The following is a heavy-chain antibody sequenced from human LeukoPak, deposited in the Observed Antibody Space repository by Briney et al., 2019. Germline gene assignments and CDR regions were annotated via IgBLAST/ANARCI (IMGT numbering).Heavy chain of an antibody. D-gene: IGHD3-10*01. V-gene: IGHV4-34*01. CDR2: INHGGST. J-gene: IGHJ4*02. CDR1: GGSFSGYH. CDR3: ARRTQTTYYNGSGIAY. Sequence: SETLSLTCAVYGGSFSGYHWTWIRQSPGKGLEWIGEINHGGSTNYNPSLKSRVTLSVDTSKNQFSLKLSSVTAADSAVYYCARRTQTTYYNGSGIAYWGQGTLVTVSS.